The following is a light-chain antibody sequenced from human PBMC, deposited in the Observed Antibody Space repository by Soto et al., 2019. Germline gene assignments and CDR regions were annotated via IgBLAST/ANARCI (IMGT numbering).Light chain of an antibody. CDR1: SSDVGGYNY. CDR2: EVS. V-gene: IGLV2-8*01. J-gene: IGLJ3*02. Sequence: QSVLTQPASVSGSPGQSITISCTGTSSDVGGYNYVSWYQQHPGKAPKLMIYEVSKRPSGVPDRFSGSKSGNTASLTVSGLQAEDEAHYYCNSYAGSNNWVFGGGTKLTVL. CDR3: NSYAGSNNWV.